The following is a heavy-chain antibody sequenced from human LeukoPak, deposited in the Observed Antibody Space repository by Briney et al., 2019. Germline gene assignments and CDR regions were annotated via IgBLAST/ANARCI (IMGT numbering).Heavy chain of an antibody. Sequence: GESLKISCKGSGYSFTSYWIGWVRQMPGKGLEWMGIIYPGDSDTRYSPSFQGQVTISADKSISTAYLQWSSLKASDTAMYYCARADSGSYLAYYFDYWGQGTPVTVSS. J-gene: IGHJ4*02. CDR3: ARADSGSYLAYYFDY. D-gene: IGHD1-26*01. V-gene: IGHV5-51*01. CDR2: IYPGDSDT. CDR1: GYSFTSYW.